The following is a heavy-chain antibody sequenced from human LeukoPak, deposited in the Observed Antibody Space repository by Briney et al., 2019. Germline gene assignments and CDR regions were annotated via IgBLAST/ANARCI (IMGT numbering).Heavy chain of an antibody. CDR2: IGASGDKT. CDR3: ARGPLIAAAGTW. V-gene: IGHV3-23*01. CDR1: GFTFSSYA. J-gene: IGHJ4*02. Sequence: GGSLRLSCVGSGFTFSSYAMSWVRQAPGKGLEWVSGIGASGDKTHYADSVKGRFTISRDNSKYTVYLQMNSLRAEDTAVYYCARGPLIAAAGTWWGQGTLVTVSS. D-gene: IGHD6-13*01.